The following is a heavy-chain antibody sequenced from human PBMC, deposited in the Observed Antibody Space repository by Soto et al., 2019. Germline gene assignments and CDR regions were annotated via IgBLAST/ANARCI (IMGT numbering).Heavy chain of an antibody. V-gene: IGHV1-2*02. CDR3: ARGGGVGVAGSAAFDM. CDR1: GYPVTAYY. J-gene: IGHJ3*02. D-gene: IGHD3-3*01. CDR2: INPATGAA. Sequence: QLHLVQSGAVVKKPGASVTVSCSASGYPVTAYYMHWVRQAPGRGLEWMGGINPATGAAKYTQTFQGRVTMTRETSTRTVFMELRGLTSEDTAVFYCARGGGVGVAGSAAFDMWGQGTLVTVSS.